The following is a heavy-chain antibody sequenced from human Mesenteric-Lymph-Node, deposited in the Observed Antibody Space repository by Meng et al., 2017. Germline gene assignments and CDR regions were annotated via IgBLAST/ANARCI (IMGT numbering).Heavy chain of an antibody. CDR1: GFTFSSYW. Sequence: GESLKISCAASGFTFSSYWMSWVRQAPGKGLEWVANIKQDGSEKYYVDSVKGRFTISRDNSKNTLYLQKNSLRAEDTAVYYCAREMSSSWYLQDAFDIWGQGTMVTVSS. D-gene: IGHD6-13*01. V-gene: IGHV3-7*01. J-gene: IGHJ3*02. CDR2: IKQDGSEK. CDR3: AREMSSSWYLQDAFDI.